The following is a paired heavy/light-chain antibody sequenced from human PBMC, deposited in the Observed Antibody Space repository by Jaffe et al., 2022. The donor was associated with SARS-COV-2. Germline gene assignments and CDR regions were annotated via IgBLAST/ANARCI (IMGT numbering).Light chain of an antibody. Sequence: DIQMTQSPSSLSASVGDRVTITCRASQSISTFLNWYQQKPGSAPKLLIYVASTLQSGVPSRFSGSGSGTDFTLTISSLQPEDFATYYCQQTYSAPPYTFGQGTKLEIK. CDR1: QSISTF. V-gene: IGKV1-39*01. CDR2: VAS. CDR3: QQTYSAPPYT. J-gene: IGKJ2*01.
Heavy chain of an antibody. V-gene: IGHV3-13*01. CDR3: ARGLQGPFYYGSGQTRYGLDV. J-gene: IGHJ6*02. Sequence: EVQLVESGGGLVQPGGSLRLSCAASGFTFSSYDMHWVRQATGKGLEWVSAIGTAGDTYYPGSVKGRFTISRENAKNSLYLQMNSLRAGDTAVYYCARGLQGPFYYGSGQTRYGLDVWGQGTTVTVSS. D-gene: IGHD3-10*01. CDR2: IGTAGDT. CDR1: GFTFSSYD.